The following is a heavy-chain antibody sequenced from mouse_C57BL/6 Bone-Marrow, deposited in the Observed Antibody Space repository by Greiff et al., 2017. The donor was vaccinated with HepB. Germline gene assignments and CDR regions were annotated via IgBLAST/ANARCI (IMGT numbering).Heavy chain of an antibody. D-gene: IGHD1-1*01. Sequence: QVTLKVSGPGILQSSQTLSLTCSFSGFSLRTPGMGVSWIRQPSGKGLEWLAYIYWDDDERYNPSLKSRLTISKDTSRNQVFLKITSVDTADTATDYCARGTTYPMDYWGQGTSVTVSS. CDR3: ARGTTYPMDY. V-gene: IGHV8-12*01. CDR2: IYWDDDE. CDR1: GFSLRTPGMG. J-gene: IGHJ4*01.